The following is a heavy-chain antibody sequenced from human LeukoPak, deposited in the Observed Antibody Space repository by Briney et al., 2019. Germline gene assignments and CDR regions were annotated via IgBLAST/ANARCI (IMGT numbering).Heavy chain of an antibody. CDR1: GGSISSSSYY. D-gene: IGHD4-17*01. V-gene: IGHV4-39*01. CDR3: ARRGHDYGDYYFDY. Sequence: SETLSLTCTVSGGSISSSSYYWGWIRQPPGKGLEWIGSIYYSGSTYYNPSLKSRVTISVDTSKNQFSLKLSSVTAADTAVYHCARRGHDYGDYYFDYWGQGTLVTVSS. CDR2: IYYSGST. J-gene: IGHJ4*02.